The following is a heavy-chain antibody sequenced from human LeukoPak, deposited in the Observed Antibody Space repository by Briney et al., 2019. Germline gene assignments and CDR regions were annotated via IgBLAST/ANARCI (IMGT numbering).Heavy chain of an antibody. D-gene: IGHD6-13*01. Sequence: SETLSLTCTVSGGSISSGGYYWSWIRQPPGKGLEWIGYIYHSGSTYYNPSLKSRVTISVDRSKNQFSLKLSSVTAADTAVYYCAREPRIAAAGTRFYFDYWGQGTLVTVSS. CDR3: AREPRIAAAGTRFYFDY. V-gene: IGHV4-30-2*01. CDR1: GGSISSGGYY. J-gene: IGHJ4*02. CDR2: IYHSGST.